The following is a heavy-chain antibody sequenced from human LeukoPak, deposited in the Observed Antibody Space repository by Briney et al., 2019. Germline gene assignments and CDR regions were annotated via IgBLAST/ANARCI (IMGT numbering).Heavy chain of an antibody. CDR2: IGSGGDT. J-gene: IGHJ4*02. CDR1: GFSFSSYD. D-gene: IGHD6-19*01. CDR3: ARAVAGTDEIDS. V-gene: IGHV3-13*01. Sequence: GGSLRLSCAGSGFSFSSYDMLWVRQATGKGLEWVSAIGSGGDTYYAGSVKGRFTISRESAKNSFYLQMNSLSAGDAAVYFCARAVAGTDEIDSWGQGTLVTVSS.